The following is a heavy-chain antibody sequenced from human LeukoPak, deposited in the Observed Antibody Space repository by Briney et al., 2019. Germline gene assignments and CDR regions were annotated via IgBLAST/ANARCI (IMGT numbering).Heavy chain of an antibody. V-gene: IGHV3-30-3*01. Sequence: PGRSLRLSCAASGFTFSSYAMHWVRQAPGKGLEWVAVISYDGSNKYYADSVKGRFTISRDNSKNTLYLQMNSLRVEDTAVYYCARGRVPYCSGDCTIDNWGQGTLVTVSS. J-gene: IGHJ4*02. CDR2: ISYDGSNK. CDR1: GFTFSSYA. D-gene: IGHD2-21*01. CDR3: ARGRVPYCSGDCTIDN.